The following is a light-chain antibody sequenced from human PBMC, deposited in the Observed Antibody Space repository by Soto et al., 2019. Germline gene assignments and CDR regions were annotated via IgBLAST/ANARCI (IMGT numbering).Light chain of an antibody. CDR1: SSNIGSNT. J-gene: IGLJ3*02. V-gene: IGLV1-44*01. Sequence: QSVLTQAPSASGTPGQRVTISCSGSSSNIGSNTVSWYQQVPGTAPKLLIYSNDQRPSGVPDRFSGSKSGTSASLAIGGLQSEDEADYYCAAWDDSLNGSVFGGGTKVTVL. CDR3: AAWDDSLNGSV. CDR2: SND.